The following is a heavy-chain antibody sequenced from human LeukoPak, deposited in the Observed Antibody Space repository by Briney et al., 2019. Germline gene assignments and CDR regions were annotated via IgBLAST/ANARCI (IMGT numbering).Heavy chain of an antibody. CDR2: IYYSGST. V-gene: IGHV4-59*01. CDR3: ARDMLVTGAFDI. CDR1: GGSISSYY. D-gene: IGHD2-8*01. Sequence: PSETLSLTCTVSGGSISSYYWSWIRQPPGKGLEWIGYIYYSGSTNYNPSLKSRVTISVDTSKNQFSLKLSSVTAADTAVYHCARDMLVTGAFDIWGQGTMVTVSS. J-gene: IGHJ3*02.